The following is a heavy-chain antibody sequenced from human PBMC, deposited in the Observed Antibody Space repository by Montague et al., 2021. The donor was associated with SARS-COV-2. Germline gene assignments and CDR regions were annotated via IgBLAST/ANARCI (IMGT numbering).Heavy chain of an antibody. CDR2: YYFLSEKKN. D-gene: IGHD6-19*01. CDR1: GDSVTVMWVT. V-gene: IGHV6-1*01. J-gene: IGHJ4*02. Sequence: CAISGDSVTVMWVTRRSSKHTPAIPSHQYVMYYFLSEKKNNYAPSVRGRLTVNPDASKNEFSLELNYVTPEDTAVYYCVRYSGWFYFDFWGQGTLVTVSS. CDR3: VRYSGWFYFDF.